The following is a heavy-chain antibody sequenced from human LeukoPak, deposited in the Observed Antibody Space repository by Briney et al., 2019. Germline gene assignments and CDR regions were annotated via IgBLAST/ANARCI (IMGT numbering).Heavy chain of an antibody. Sequence: SVKVSCKASGGTFSSYAISWVRQAPGQGLEWMGGIIPIFGTANYAQKFQGRVTITADESTSTAYMELSSLRSEDTAVYYCARVITIFGVVNYYYGMDVWGQGTTVTVSS. J-gene: IGHJ6*02. CDR3: ARVITIFGVVNYYYGMDV. CDR2: IIPIFGTA. D-gene: IGHD3-3*01. CDR1: GGTFSSYA. V-gene: IGHV1-69*13.